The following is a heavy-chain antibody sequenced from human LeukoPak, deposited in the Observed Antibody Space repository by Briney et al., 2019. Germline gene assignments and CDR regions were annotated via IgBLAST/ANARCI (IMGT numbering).Heavy chain of an antibody. V-gene: IGHV3-48*01. D-gene: IGHD3-3*01. CDR2: IGSSVSTR. CDR3: AREGSDFWSGYSKGYFDY. Sequence: PGGSLRLSCAVSGFTFSSYSMNWVRRAPGKGLEWVSYIGSSVSTRYYADSVKGRFTISRDNGKHSLYLQMNSLRAEDTDVYYCAREGSDFWSGYSKGYFDYWGQGTLVTVSS. CDR1: GFTFSSYS. J-gene: IGHJ4*02.